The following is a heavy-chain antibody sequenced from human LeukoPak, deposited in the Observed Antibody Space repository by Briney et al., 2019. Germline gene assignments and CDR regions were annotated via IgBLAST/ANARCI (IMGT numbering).Heavy chain of an antibody. CDR3: AKLPTVTTVYYYMDV. Sequence: QPGGSLRLSCAASGFTFSSYAMSWVRQAPGKGLEWVSAISGSGGSTYYADSVKGRFTISRDNSKNTLYLQMNSLRAEDTAVYCCAKLPTVTTVYYYMDVWGKGTTVTVSS. J-gene: IGHJ6*03. CDR1: GFTFSSYA. V-gene: IGHV3-23*01. D-gene: IGHD4-17*01. CDR2: ISGSGGST.